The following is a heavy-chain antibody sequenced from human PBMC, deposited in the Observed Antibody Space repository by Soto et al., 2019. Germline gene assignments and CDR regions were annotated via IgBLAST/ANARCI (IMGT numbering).Heavy chain of an antibody. J-gene: IGHJ4*02. Sequence: SETLSLTCTVSGGSISSGDSYWTWIRQHPGTGLEWIGCIYYSGSAYYNPSLKSRVTISVDTSRNQFSLKLNSVTAADTAVYYCARTFYYGSGTSDYWGQGTLVTVSS. CDR3: ARTFYYGSGTSDY. CDR2: IYYSGSA. V-gene: IGHV4-31*03. D-gene: IGHD3-10*01. CDR1: GGSISSGDSY.